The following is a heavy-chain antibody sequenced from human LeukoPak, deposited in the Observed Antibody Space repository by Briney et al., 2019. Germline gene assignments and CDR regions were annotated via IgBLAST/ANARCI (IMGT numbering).Heavy chain of an antibody. CDR2: VIPIFGTA. J-gene: IGHJ3*02. D-gene: IGHD3-16*01. CDR3: ARSITFGGVLMRDAFDI. V-gene: IGHV1-69*05. CDR1: GGTFSSYA. Sequence: ASVKVSCKASGGTFSSYAISWVRQAPGQGLEWMGGVIPIFGTANYAQKFQGRVTITTDESTSTAYMELSSLRSEDTAVYYCARSITFGGVLMRDAFDIWGQGTMVTVSS.